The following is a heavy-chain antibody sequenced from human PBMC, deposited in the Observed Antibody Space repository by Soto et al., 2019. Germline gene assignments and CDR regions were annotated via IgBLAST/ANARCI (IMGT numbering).Heavy chain of an antibody. J-gene: IGHJ6*02. Sequence: QVQLVQSGAEVKKPGSSVKVSCKASGGTFSSYAISWVRQAPGQGLEWMGGIIPIFDTANYAQKFQGRVTITADESXTTIYXXLSSLRSEDTAVYYCARHDCISSSCYYYYYYGMDVWGQGTTVTVSS. CDR1: GGTFSSYA. CDR3: ARHDCISSSCYYYYYYGMDV. D-gene: IGHD2-2*01. CDR2: IIPIFDTA. V-gene: IGHV1-69*12.